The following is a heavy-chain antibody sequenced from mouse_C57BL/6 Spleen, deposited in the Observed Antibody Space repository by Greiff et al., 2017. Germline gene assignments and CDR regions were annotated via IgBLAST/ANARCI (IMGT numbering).Heavy chain of an antibody. CDR3: TGGSWFAY. J-gene: IGHJ3*01. CDR2: IRLKSDNYAT. Sequence: EVQVEESGGGLVQPGGSMTLSCVASGFTFSNYWMNWVRQSPEKGLEWVAQIRLKSDNYATHYPESVKGRFTISRDDNKSSVYTQMNILRAEDTGMYYYTGGSWFAYWGQGTLVTVSA. V-gene: IGHV6-3*01. CDR1: GFTFSNYW.